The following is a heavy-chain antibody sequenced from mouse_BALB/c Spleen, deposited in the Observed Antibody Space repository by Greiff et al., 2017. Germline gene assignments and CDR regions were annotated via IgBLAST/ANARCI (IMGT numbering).Heavy chain of an antibody. D-gene: IGHD3-1*01. J-gene: IGHJ2*01. CDR2: ISYSGST. Sequence: EVMLVESGPGLVKPSQSLSLTCTVTGYSITSDYAWNWIRQFPGNKLEWMGYISYSGSTSYNPSLKSRISITRDTSKNQFFLQLNSVTTEDTATYYCARVGSRPRGDFDYWGQGTTLTVSS. V-gene: IGHV3-2*02. CDR3: ARVGSRPRGDFDY. CDR1: GYSITSDYA.